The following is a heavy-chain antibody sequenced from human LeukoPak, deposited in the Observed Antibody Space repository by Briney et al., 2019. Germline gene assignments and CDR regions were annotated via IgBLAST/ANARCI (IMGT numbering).Heavy chain of an antibody. Sequence: SETLSLTCTVSGGSISSSSYYWGWIRQTPGKGLEWIGSSGSTYYNPSLKSRVAISVDTSKNQFSLKLSSVTAADTALYYCARLPTDYYGSGSPDGWGQGTLVTVSS. D-gene: IGHD3-10*01. J-gene: IGHJ4*02. CDR1: GGSISSSSYY. CDR2: SGST. V-gene: IGHV4-39*01. CDR3: ARLPTDYYGSGSPDG.